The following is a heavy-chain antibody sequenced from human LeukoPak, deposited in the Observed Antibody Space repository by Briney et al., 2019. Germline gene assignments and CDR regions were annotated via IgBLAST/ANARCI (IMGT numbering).Heavy chain of an antibody. V-gene: IGHV3-7*01. CDR1: GFTFSSYW. D-gene: IGHD3-22*01. CDR2: IKQDGSEK. CDR3: ARAEYYYDSSGYPIDY. Sequence: GGSLRLSCAASGFTFSSYWMSWVRQAPGKGPEGVANIKQDGSEKYYVDSVKGRFTISRDNAKNSLYLQMNSLRAEDAAVYYCARAEYYYDSSGYPIDYWGQGTLVTVSS. J-gene: IGHJ4*02.